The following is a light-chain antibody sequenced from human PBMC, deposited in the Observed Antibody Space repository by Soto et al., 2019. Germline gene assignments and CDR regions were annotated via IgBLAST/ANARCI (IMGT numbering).Light chain of an antibody. Sequence: DIVSTQSPATLSLSPGERPTLSCRASQRVSSYSAWYPQKPGQAPRLLSNDASNRATGIRARFSGSGSGTDFTLTISSIEPEDFAVYYCQQRSNWPQFGQGTRLEIK. CDR3: QQRSNWPQ. J-gene: IGKJ5*01. V-gene: IGKV3-11*01. CDR2: DAS. CDR1: QRVSSY.